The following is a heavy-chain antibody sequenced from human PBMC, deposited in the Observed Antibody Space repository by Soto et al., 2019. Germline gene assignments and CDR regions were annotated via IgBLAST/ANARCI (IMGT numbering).Heavy chain of an antibody. CDR2: ISSSSSYI. D-gene: IGHD5-12*01. J-gene: IGHJ5*02. CDR1: GFTLSSYS. CDR3: ARALAWTSFDP. V-gene: IGHV3-21*01. Sequence: PGGSLRLSCAASGFTLSSYSMNWVRQAPGKGLESVSSISSSSSYIYYADSVKGRFTISRDNAKNSLYLQMNSLRAEDTAVYYCARALAWTSFDPWGQETLVTVSS.